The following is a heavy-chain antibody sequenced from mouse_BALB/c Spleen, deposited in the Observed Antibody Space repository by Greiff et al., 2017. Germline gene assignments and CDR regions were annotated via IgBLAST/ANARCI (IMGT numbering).Heavy chain of an antibody. CDR1: GFTFSSFG. D-gene: IGHD2-4*01. CDR2: ISSGSSTI. CDR3: ARGGDYVGYYYAMDY. J-gene: IGHJ4*01. Sequence: EVQRVESGGGLVQPGGSRKLSCAASGFTFSSFGMHWVRQAPEKGLEWVAYISSGSSTIYYADTVKGRFTISRDNPKNTLFLQMTSLRSEDTAMYYCARGGDYVGYYYAMDYWGQGTPVTVSS. V-gene: IGHV5-17*02.